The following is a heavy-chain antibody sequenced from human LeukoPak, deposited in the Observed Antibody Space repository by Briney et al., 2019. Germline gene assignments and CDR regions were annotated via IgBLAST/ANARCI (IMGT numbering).Heavy chain of an antibody. V-gene: IGHV3-53*01. J-gene: IGHJ4*02. D-gene: IGHD3-22*01. CDR2: IYSGGST. Sequence: GSLRLSCAASGFTVSSNYMSWVRQAPGKGLEWVSVIYSGGSTYYADSVKGRFTISRDNSKNTLYLQMNSLRAEDTAVYYCAKAPLIVVVITTAGPYFDYWGQGTLVTVSS. CDR1: GFTVSSNY. CDR3: AKAPLIVVVITTAGPYFDY.